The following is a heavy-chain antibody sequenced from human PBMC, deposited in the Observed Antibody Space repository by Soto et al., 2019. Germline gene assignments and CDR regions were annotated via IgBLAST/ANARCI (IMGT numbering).Heavy chain of an antibody. Sequence: QVKLQESGPGLVKPSETLSLTCTVSGASFSNSYWSWIRRPAGKGLEWIGRISASGNTNYNPSLKSRVTMSIDTSKNQFSLKVTSVTAADTALYYCAKESGAPAGTAEYWGQGILVTVSS. CDR2: ISASGNT. D-gene: IGHD1-1*01. V-gene: IGHV4-4*07. CDR3: AKESGAPAGTAEY. CDR1: GASFSNSY. J-gene: IGHJ4*02.